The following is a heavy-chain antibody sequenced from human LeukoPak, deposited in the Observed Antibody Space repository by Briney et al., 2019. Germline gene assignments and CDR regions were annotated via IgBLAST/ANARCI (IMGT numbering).Heavy chain of an antibody. CDR3: AKDLTVTTLSGC. Sequence: GGSLRLSCAASGFTFSSYGMHWVRQAPGKGLEWVAVISYDGSNKYYADSVKGRFTISRDNSKNTLYLQMNSLRAEDTAVYYCAKDLTVTTLSGCWGQGTLVTVSS. CDR2: ISYDGSNK. J-gene: IGHJ4*02. D-gene: IGHD4-17*01. V-gene: IGHV3-30*18. CDR1: GFTFSSYG.